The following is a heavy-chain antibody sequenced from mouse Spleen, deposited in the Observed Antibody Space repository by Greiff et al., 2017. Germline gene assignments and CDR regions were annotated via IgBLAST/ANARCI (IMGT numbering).Heavy chain of an antibody. V-gene: IGHV5-9-3*01. Sequence: DVHLVESGGGLVKPGGSLKLSCAASGFTFSSYAMSWVRQTPEKRLEWVATISSGGSYTYYPDSVKGRFTISRDNAKNTLYLQMSSLRSEDTAMYYCARLSEAMDYWGQGTSVTVSS. CDR3: ARLSEAMDY. CDR2: ISSGGSYT. CDR1: GFTFSSYA. J-gene: IGHJ4*01.